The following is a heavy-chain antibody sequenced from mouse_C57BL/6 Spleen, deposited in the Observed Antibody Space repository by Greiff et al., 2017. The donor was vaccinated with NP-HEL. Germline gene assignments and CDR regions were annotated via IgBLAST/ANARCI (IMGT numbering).Heavy chain of an antibody. Sequence: QVQLQQPGAELVKPGASVKLSCKASGYTFTSYWMHWVKQRPGQGLEWIGMIHPNSGSTNYNEKFKSKATLTVDKSSSTAYMHLSSLTSEDSAVYYCARSEGRYFDYWGQGTTLTVSS. J-gene: IGHJ2*01. V-gene: IGHV1-64*01. CDR2: IHPNSGST. D-gene: IGHD3-3*01. CDR3: ARSEGRYFDY. CDR1: GYTFTSYW.